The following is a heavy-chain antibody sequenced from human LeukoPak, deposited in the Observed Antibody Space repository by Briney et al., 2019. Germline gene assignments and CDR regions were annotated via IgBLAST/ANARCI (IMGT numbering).Heavy chain of an antibody. CDR2: ITHPGSST. D-gene: IGHD1-26*01. Sequence: GGSLRLSCSASGFTLSGAASAWVRQAPGRGLEWVSTITHPGSSTYYSDSVKGRFTISRDSARNTLFLQMNGLRLDDSAIYYCAKDVGGRLGPWGQGALVTVSS. J-gene: IGHJ5*02. V-gene: IGHV3-23*01. CDR3: AKDVGGRLGP. CDR1: GFTLSGAA.